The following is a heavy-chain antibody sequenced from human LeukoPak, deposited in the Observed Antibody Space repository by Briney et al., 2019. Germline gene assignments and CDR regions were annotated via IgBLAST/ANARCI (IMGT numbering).Heavy chain of an antibody. Sequence: SETLSLTCTLSGGSISSYYWSWLRQPPGKGLEWIGYIYYSGSTNYNPSLKSRVTISVDTSKNQFSLKLSSVTAADTAVYYCARPGPVWSGYPDFEYWGQGTLVTVSS. V-gene: IGHV4-59*01. J-gene: IGHJ4*02. CDR3: ARPGPVWSGYPDFEY. CDR1: GGSISSYY. D-gene: IGHD3-3*01. CDR2: IYYSGST.